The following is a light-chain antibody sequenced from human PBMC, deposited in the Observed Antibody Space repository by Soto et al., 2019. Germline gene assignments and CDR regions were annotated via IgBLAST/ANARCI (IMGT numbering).Light chain of an antibody. CDR1: QSVSSSY. Sequence: ETVLTPSPGTLSLSPGEGATLSCRASQSVSSSYLAWYQQKPGQAPRLLIDGASSRATGIPDRFSGSGSGTDFTLPISRLEPADFAVYYCQQYDSSHTWTFGQGTKVDIK. CDR3: QQYDSSHTWT. V-gene: IGKV3-20*01. J-gene: IGKJ1*01. CDR2: GAS.